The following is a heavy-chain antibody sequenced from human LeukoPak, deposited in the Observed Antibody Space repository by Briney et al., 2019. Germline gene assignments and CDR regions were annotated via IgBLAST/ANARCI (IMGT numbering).Heavy chain of an antibody. D-gene: IGHD3-9*01. J-gene: IGHJ4*02. CDR1: GGTFSSYA. Sequence: VASVKVSCKASGGTFSSYAISWVRQAPGQGLEWMGGIIPIFGTANYAQKFQGRVTITADESTSTAYMELSSLRSEDTAVYYCARAPYDILTGYYLQGFDYWGQGTLVTVSS. V-gene: IGHV1-69*13. CDR3: ARAPYDILTGYYLQGFDY. CDR2: IIPIFGTA.